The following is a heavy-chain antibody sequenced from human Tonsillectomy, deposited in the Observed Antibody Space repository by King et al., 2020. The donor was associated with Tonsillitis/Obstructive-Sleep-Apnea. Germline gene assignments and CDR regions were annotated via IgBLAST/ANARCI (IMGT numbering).Heavy chain of an antibody. Sequence: QLVQSXXEVKKPGESLKXSCKGSGXSXTSYWIGXVRQMPGKGLEWMGIIYPGDSDTRYSPSFQGQVTISADKSISTAYLQWSSLKASDTAMYYCASXXXXXXXXGAXXIWGXXXMXTVS. J-gene: IGHJ3*02. CDR3: ASXXXXXXXXGAXXI. CDR1: GXSXTSYW. CDR2: IYPGDSDT. V-gene: IGHV5-51*01.